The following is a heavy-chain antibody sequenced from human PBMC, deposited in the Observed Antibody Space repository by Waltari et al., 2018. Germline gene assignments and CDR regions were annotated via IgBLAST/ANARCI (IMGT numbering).Heavy chain of an antibody. CDR2: IKQDGSEE. V-gene: IGHV3-7*02. CDR1: GFRFSSHW. Sequence: EVQLVESGGGSVQPGGSLRLSCAASGFRFSSHWMSWVRQAPGKGLEWVASIKQDGSEEYYVDSVKGRFTISRDNAKNSLYLQMNNLRVEDTAIYYCARAYHWGQGTLVTVSS. J-gene: IGHJ5*02. CDR3: ARAYH.